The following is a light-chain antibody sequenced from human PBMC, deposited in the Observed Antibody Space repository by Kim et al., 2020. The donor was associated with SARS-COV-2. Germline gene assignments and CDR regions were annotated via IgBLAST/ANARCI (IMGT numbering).Light chain of an antibody. Sequence: APASISCRSSHSLLHSNGRNYLDWYLQKPGQSPQLLVHLGSDRASGVPDRFSGSGSGTDFTLKISRVEAEDVGVYYCMQGLQLPPSFGQGTKLEI. CDR1: HSLLHSNGRNY. V-gene: IGKV2-28*01. CDR3: MQGLQLPPS. J-gene: IGKJ2*03. CDR2: LGS.